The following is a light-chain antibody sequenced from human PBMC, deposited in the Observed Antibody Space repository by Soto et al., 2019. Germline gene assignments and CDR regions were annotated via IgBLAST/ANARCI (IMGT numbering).Light chain of an antibody. CDR3: QKFSAVPT. J-gene: IGKJ4*01. CDR2: AAS. CDR1: QAIYNY. Sequence: DIQMTQSPSSLSASVGDRVTITCRASQAIYNYLAWYQQKPGKVPTLLISAASTLQSAVPSRFSGSGSGTDFTLPISSLQPEDVATYYCQKFSAVPTFGGGTKVEI. V-gene: IGKV1-27*01.